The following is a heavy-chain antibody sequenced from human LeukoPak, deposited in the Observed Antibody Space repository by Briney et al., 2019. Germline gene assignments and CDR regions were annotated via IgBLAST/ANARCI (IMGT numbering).Heavy chain of an antibody. Sequence: PSETLSLTCTVSGGSISSSSYYWSWIRQPPGKGLEWIGYIYYSGITDYNPSLRSRVTISVDTSKNQFSLKLSSVTAADTAVYYCAREDYCGGGSCYSRYFQHWGQGTLVTVSS. CDR3: AREDYCGGGSCYSRYFQH. CDR1: GGSISSSSYY. CDR2: IYYSGIT. V-gene: IGHV4-61*01. J-gene: IGHJ1*01. D-gene: IGHD2-15*01.